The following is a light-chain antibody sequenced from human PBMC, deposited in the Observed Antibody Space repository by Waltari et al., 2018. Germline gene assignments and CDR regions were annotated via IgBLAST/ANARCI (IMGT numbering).Light chain of an antibody. V-gene: IGKV2-28*01. CDR3: MHSLQTPWT. Sequence: DIVMTQSPLSLPVTPGEPASISCKSSQSLLHSNGYNYLGWYLQKPGQSPQLLIYLGSNRASGVPDRFSGSGSGTDFTLKISRLEAEDVGVYVCMHSLQTPWTVGQGTRVEIK. CDR2: LGS. CDR1: QSLLHSNGYNY. J-gene: IGKJ1*01.